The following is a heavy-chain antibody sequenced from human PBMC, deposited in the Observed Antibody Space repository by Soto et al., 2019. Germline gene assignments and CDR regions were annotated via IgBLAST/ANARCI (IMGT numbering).Heavy chain of an antibody. V-gene: IGHV1-18*01. D-gene: IGHD3-3*01. CDR3: ARGWRGTIFPPDPYYYYMDV. Sequence: ASVKVSCKASGYTFTIYGISWVLQAPGQGLEWMGWISAYNGNTNYAQKLQGRVTMTTDTSTSTAYMELRSLRSDDTAVYYCARGWRGTIFPPDPYYYYMDVWGKGTTVTV. J-gene: IGHJ6*03. CDR2: ISAYNGNT. CDR1: GYTFTIYG.